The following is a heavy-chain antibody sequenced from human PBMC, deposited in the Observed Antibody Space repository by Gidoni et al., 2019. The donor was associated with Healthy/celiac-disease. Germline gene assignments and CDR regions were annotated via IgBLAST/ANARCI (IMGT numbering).Heavy chain of an antibody. Sequence: QVQLVQSGAEVKKPGSSVKVSCKASGGTFSSYAISWVRQAPGQGLEWVGGIIPIFGTANYAQKFQGRVTITADESTSTAYMELSSLRSEDTAVYYCAIWAIVGATHYFDYWGQGTLVTVSS. CDR1: GGTFSSYA. D-gene: IGHD1-26*01. J-gene: IGHJ4*02. CDR3: AIWAIVGATHYFDY. CDR2: IIPIFGTA. V-gene: IGHV1-69*01.